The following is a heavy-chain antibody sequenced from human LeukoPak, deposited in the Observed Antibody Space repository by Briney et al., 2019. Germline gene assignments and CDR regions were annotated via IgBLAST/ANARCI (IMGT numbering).Heavy chain of an antibody. D-gene: IGHD4-17*01. V-gene: IGHV1-18*01. Sequence: ASVKVSCKASGCTFTSYGISWVRQAPGQGLEWMGWISAYNGNTNYTQKLQGRVTMTTDTSTSTAYMELRSLRSDDTAVYYYARETYGDYDFDYWGQGTLVTVSS. CDR3: ARETYGDYDFDY. J-gene: IGHJ4*02. CDR2: ISAYNGNT. CDR1: GCTFTSYG.